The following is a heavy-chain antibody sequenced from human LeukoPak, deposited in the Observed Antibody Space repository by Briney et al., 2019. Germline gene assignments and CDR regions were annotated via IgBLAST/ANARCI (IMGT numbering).Heavy chain of an antibody. CDR1: GGSISSYY. J-gene: IGHJ3*02. CDR2: IYYSGST. D-gene: IGHD5-18*01. V-gene: IGHV4-59*08. CDR3: AXXXXXYSYRVRAFDI. Sequence: PSETLSLTCTVSGGSISSYYWSWIRQPPGKGLEWIGYIYYSGSTNYNPSLKSRVTISVDTSKNQFSLKLSSVTAADTAVYYCAXXXXXYSYRVRAFDIWGQGTMVTVSS.